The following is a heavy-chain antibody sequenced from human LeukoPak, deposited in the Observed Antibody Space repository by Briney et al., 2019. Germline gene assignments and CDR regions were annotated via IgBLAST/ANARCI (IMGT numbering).Heavy chain of an antibody. Sequence: ASVKVSCKASGYTFTNYAISWVRQAPGQGLEWMGWISGYNGNTNYAQKLQGRVTMTTDTSTTTAYMELRSLRSDDTAVYYCARDDVPNFYDSSGYYRLFDYWGQGTLVTVSS. D-gene: IGHD3-22*01. V-gene: IGHV1-18*01. CDR1: GYTFTNYA. CDR3: ARDDVPNFYDSSGYYRLFDY. CDR2: ISGYNGNT. J-gene: IGHJ4*02.